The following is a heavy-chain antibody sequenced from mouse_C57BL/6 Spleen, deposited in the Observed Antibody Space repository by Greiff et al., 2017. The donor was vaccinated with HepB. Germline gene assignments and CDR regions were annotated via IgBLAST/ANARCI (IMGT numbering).Heavy chain of an antibody. CDR2: IDPENGDT. V-gene: IGHV14-4*01. J-gene: IGHJ3*01. CDR1: GFNIKDDY. Sequence: VTLKVSGAELVRPGASVKLSCTASGFNIKDDYMHWVKQRPEQGLEWIGWIDPENGDTEYASKFQGKATITADTSSNTAYLQLSSLTSEDAAVYYCTPYYYGSSSAWFAYWGQGTLGTASA. D-gene: IGHD1-1*01. CDR3: TPYYYGSSSAWFAY.